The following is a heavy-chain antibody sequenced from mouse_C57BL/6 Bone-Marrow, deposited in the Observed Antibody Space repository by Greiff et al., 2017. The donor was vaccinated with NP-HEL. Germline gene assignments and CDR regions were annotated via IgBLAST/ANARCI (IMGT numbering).Heavy chain of an antibody. Sequence: VQLQQSGAELVKPGASVKLSCTASGFNIKDYYMHWVKQRTEQGLEWIGRIDPEDGETKYAPQFQGKATITADTSSNTAYLQLSSLTSEDTAVYYCARSEAFLTTVVAETYWGQGTLVTVSA. J-gene: IGHJ3*01. CDR3: ARSEAFLTTVVAETY. CDR1: GFNIKDYY. D-gene: IGHD1-1*01. V-gene: IGHV14-2*01. CDR2: IDPEDGET.